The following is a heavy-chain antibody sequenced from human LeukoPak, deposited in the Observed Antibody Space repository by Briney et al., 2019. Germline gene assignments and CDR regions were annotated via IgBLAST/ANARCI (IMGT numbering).Heavy chain of an antibody. V-gene: IGHV1-8*01. CDR2: MNPNSGNT. CDR3: ARETRGSPDY. Sequence: ASVKVSCKASGYTFTSYDINWVRQATGQGLEWMGWMNPNSGNTSYAQKFQGRVTMTRDTSTSTVYMELSSLRSEDTAVYYCARETRGSPDYWGQGTLVTVSS. D-gene: IGHD1-26*01. CDR1: GYTFTSYD. J-gene: IGHJ4*02.